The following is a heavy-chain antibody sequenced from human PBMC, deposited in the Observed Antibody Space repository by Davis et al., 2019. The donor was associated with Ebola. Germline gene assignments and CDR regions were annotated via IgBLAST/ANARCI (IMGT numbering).Heavy chain of an antibody. V-gene: IGHV4-59*12. J-gene: IGHJ3*02. CDR2: IYYSGST. Sequence: MPGGSLRLSCTVSGGSISSYYWSWIRQPPGKGLEWIGYIYYSGSTNYNPSLKSRVTISVDTSKNQFSLKLSSVTAADTAVYYCARYVGIPWAFDIWGQGTMVTVSS. CDR1: GGSISSYY. D-gene: IGHD5-18*01. CDR3: ARYVGIPWAFDI.